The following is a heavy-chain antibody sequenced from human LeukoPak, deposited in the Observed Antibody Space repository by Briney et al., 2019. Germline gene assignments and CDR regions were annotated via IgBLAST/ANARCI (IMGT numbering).Heavy chain of an antibody. D-gene: IGHD3-10*01. CDR1: GFTFSSYA. V-gene: IGHV3-23*01. Sequence: GGSLRLSCAASGFTFSSYAMSWVPHAPGKGLEWVSAISGSGGSTYYADSVKGRFTISRDNSKNTLYLQMNSLRAEDTAVYYCAKGGKYGSGSYDYFDYWGQGTLVTVSS. CDR2: ISGSGGST. CDR3: AKGGKYGSGSYDYFDY. J-gene: IGHJ4*02.